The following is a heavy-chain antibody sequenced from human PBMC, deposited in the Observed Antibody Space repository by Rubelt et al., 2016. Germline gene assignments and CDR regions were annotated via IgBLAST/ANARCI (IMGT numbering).Heavy chain of an antibody. CDR1: GFTFRDYY. V-gene: IGHV3-11*01. CDR3: ARAVRLESGSSKQVYFQH. Sequence: QVQLVESGGGLVKRGGSLRLSCAASGFTFRDYYMCWIRQAPGEGLEWVAYISTDGDTLYYADSVEGRFTVSRDNAKNPLYLQMNNLGAEDTAVYYCARAVRLESGSSKQVYFQHWGQGTLVTVSS. J-gene: IGHJ1*01. CDR2: ISTDGDTL. D-gene: IGHD1-26*01.